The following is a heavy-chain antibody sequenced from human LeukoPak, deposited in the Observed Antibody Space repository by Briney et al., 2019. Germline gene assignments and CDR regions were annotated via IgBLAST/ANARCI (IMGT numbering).Heavy chain of an antibody. CDR1: GYSFTSYG. D-gene: IGHD3-3*01. Sequence: SVKVSCKASGYSFTSYGITWVRQAPGQGLEWMGRIIPIFGTANYAQKFQGRVTITTDESTSTAYMELSSLRSEDTAVYYCARGYDTECHFDYWGQGTLVTVSS. CDR3: ARGYDTECHFDY. V-gene: IGHV1-69*05. CDR2: IIPIFGTA. J-gene: IGHJ4*02.